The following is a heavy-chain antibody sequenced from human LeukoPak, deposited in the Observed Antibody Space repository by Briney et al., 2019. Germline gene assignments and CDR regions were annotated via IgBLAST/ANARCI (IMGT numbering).Heavy chain of an antibody. CDR3: AREFWEVVVVTAIPYGMDV. V-gene: IGHV3-30-3*01. D-gene: IGHD2-21*02. CDR1: GFTFSSYA. CDR2: ISYDGSNK. J-gene: IGHJ6*02. Sequence: GGSLRLSCAASGFTFSSYAMHWVRQAPGKGLEWVAVISYDGSNKYYADSVKGRFTISRDNSKNTLYLQMNSLRAEDTAVYYCAREFWEVVVVTAIPYGMDVWGQGTTVTVSS.